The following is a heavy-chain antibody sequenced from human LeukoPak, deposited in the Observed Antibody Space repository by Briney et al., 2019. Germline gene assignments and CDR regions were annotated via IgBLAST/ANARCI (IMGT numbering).Heavy chain of an antibody. V-gene: IGHV4-59*01. CDR1: GGSISNYY. CDR3: ARGGYYGSGNDFRFDP. J-gene: IGHJ5*02. CDR2: IHYTGST. D-gene: IGHD3-10*01. Sequence: SETLSLTCTVSGGSISNYYWSWIRQSPGKGRECIGYIHYTGSTNYNPPLKSRVTISVETSKNQFSLKLKSVTAADTAVYYCARGGYYGSGNDFRFDPWGQGTLVTVSS.